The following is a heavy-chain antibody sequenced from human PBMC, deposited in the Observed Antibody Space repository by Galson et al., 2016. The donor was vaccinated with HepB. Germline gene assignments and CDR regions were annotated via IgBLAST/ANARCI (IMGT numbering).Heavy chain of an antibody. CDR1: GITFSMFA. V-gene: IGHV3-23*01. D-gene: IGHD5-12*01. J-gene: IGHJ4*02. CDR2: ISGSGGST. Sequence: SLRLSCAAPGITFSMFAMSWVRQAPGTGLEWVSTISGSGGSTYYADSVKGRFTISRDNSKNTVYLQMKSLRAEDTALYYCARGPTSGYDWRRCDYWGQGTLVTVSS. CDR3: ARGPTSGYDWRRCDY.